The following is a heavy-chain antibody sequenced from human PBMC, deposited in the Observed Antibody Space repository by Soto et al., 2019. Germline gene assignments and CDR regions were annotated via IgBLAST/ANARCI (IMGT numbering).Heavy chain of an antibody. Sequence: GESLKISCKGSGYSFTSYWIGWVRQIPGKGLEWMGIIYPGDSDTRYSPSFQGQVTISADKSISTAYLQWSSLKASDTAMYYCARLRDCSSTSCDAFDIWGQGTMVTVSS. CDR2: IYPGDSDT. V-gene: IGHV5-51*01. CDR3: ARLRDCSSTSCDAFDI. D-gene: IGHD2-2*01. J-gene: IGHJ3*02. CDR1: GYSFTSYW.